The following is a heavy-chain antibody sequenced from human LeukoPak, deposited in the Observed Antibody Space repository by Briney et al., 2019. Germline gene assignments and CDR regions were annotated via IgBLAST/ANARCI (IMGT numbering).Heavy chain of an antibody. CDR3: ARGATDTTRWFGP. J-gene: IGHJ5*02. Sequence: GGTLRLSCAASGFTFSSYGMSWVRQAPGKGLEWVSIISRASESIFYADSAKGRFTISRDNAKNSLYLQMNDLRAEDTAAYYCARGATDTTRWFGPWGQGTLVTVSS. D-gene: IGHD1-26*01. CDR2: ISRASESI. CDR1: GFTFSSYG. V-gene: IGHV3-21*01.